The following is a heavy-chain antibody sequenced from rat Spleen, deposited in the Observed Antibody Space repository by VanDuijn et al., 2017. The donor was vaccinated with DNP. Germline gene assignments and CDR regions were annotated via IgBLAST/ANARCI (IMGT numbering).Heavy chain of an antibody. CDR1: GFTFSAYY. CDR3: ARHGEVHLRYAMDA. J-gene: IGHJ4*01. D-gene: IGHD1-5*01. Sequence: EVQLVKSGGGLVQPGRSLKLSCAASGFTFSAYYMAWVRQAPAKGLEWVAYIGSPAYAPYYTDSVKGRFTISRDNAKSTLYLQMDSLRSEETATYFCARHGEVHLRYAMDAWGQGTSVTVSS. CDR2: IGSPAYAP. V-gene: IGHV5S11*01.